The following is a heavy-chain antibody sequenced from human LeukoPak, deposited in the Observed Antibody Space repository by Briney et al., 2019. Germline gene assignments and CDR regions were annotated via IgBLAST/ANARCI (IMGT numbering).Heavy chain of an antibody. D-gene: IGHD3-10*01. Sequence: PSETLSLTCTVSGGSISSGDYYWSWIRQPPGKGLEWIGYIYYSGSTYYNPSLKSRVTISVDTSKNQFSLKLSSVTAADTAVYYCARVKVRGVQTPNFDYWGQGTLVTVSS. V-gene: IGHV4-30-4*02. J-gene: IGHJ4*02. CDR1: GGSISSGDYY. CDR3: ARVKVRGVQTPNFDY. CDR2: IYYSGST.